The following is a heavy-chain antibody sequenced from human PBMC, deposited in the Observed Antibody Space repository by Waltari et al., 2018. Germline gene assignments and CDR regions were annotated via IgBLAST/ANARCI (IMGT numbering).Heavy chain of an antibody. D-gene: IGHD6-13*01. CDR3: ARVAGWGSSWAYYFDY. J-gene: IGHJ4*02. CDR2: IYYSGST. Sequence: QVQLQESGPGLVKPSETLSLTCTVSGGSISSHYWSWLRQTPGKGLEWIGYIYYSGSTNYNPSLKSRVTISVDTSKNQFSLKLSSVTAADTAVYYCARVAGWGSSWAYYFDYWGQGTLVTVSS. CDR1: GGSISSHY. V-gene: IGHV4-59*11.